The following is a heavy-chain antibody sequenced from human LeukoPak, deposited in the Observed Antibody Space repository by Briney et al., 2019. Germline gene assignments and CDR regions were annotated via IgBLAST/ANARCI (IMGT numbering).Heavy chain of an antibody. CDR1: GYSISSGYF. V-gene: IGHV4-38-2*02. D-gene: IGHD3/OR15-3a*01. J-gene: IGHJ4*02. CDR2: MYHSGST. CDR3: VREPTYDFWSGYPFDY. Sequence: MASETLSLTCTVSGYSISSGYFWGWIRQPPGKGLEWIGSMYHSGSTYYNPSLKSRVTISVDMSKNQFSLKLSSVTAADTAVYYCVREPTYDFWSGYPFDYWGQGTLVTVSS.